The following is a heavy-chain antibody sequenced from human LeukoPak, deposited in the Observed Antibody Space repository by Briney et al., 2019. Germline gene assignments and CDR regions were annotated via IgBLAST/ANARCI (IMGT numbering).Heavy chain of an antibody. D-gene: IGHD3-22*01. CDR3: ARAAGDSSGYYHESYYFDY. CDR2: FI. J-gene: IGHJ4*02. V-gene: IGHV3-21*01. Sequence: FIYYSHSVKRRFTISRENAKNSLYMQMNSLRAEDTAVYYCARAAGDSSGYYHESYYFDYWGQGTLVTVSS.